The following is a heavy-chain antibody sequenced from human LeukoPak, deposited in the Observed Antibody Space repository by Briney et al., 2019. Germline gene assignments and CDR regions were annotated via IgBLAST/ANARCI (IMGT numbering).Heavy chain of an antibody. Sequence: PGRSLRLSCAASGFTFSSYSMNWVRQAPGKGLEWVSSISSSSSYIYYADSVKGRFTISRDNAKNSLYLQMNSLRAEDTAVYYCARLRGYSYGCDYCGQGTLVTVSS. D-gene: IGHD5-18*01. CDR2: ISSSSSYI. J-gene: IGHJ4*02. V-gene: IGHV3-21*01. CDR1: GFTFSSYS. CDR3: ARLRGYSYGCDY.